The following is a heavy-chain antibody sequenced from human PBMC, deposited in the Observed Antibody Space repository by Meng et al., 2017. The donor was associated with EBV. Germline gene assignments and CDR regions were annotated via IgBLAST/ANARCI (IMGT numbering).Heavy chain of an antibody. V-gene: IGHV4-34*01. D-gene: IGHD3-9*01. J-gene: IGHJ4*02. CDR1: GGSVNGYF. Sequence: QVQLQQWGAGLLKPSXXLSLTCAVYGGSVNGYFWSWIRQPPGKGLEWIGELHHSGSTNYNPSLKSRLRISVDTSKNQFSLNLTSVTAADTAVYYCARVSPKRYFDYLAPPDYWGQGTLVPVSS. CDR2: LHHSGST. CDR3: ARVSPKRYFDYLAPPDY.